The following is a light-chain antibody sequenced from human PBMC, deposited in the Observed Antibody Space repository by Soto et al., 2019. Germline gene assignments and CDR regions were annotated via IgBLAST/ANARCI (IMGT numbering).Light chain of an antibody. J-gene: IGKJ1*01. V-gene: IGKV3-15*01. Sequence: EIVLTQSPGTLSLSPGERATLSCRASQSVSSTYLAWYQQKPGQAPRLLIYGASPRATDIPVRFSGSGSGTEFTLTISSLQSEEFAVYYCQQYKDWPRTFGQGTKVDIK. CDR2: GAS. CDR3: QQYKDWPRT. CDR1: QSVSSTY.